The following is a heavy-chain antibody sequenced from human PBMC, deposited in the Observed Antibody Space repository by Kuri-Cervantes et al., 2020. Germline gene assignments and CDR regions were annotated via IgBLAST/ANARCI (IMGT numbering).Heavy chain of an antibody. CDR2: ISAYNGNT. CDR3: ARGNIRYTYYYDRGPLEKNHYDY. CDR1: GYTFTGYY. Sequence: ASVKVSCKASGYTFTGYYMHWVRQAPGQGLEWMGWISAYNGNTNYAQKLQGRVTMTTDTSTSTAYMELRSLRSDDTAVYYCARGNIRYTYYYDRGPLEKNHYDYWGQGTLVTVSS. V-gene: IGHV1-18*04. J-gene: IGHJ4*02. D-gene: IGHD3-22*01.